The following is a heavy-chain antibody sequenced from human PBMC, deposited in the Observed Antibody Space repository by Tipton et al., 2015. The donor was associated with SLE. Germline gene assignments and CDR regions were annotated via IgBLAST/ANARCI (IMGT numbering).Heavy chain of an antibody. Sequence: GSLRLSCAASGFTFSSSDLHWVRQPTGKGLEWVSGIGVSGDTYYSDSVKGRFTISRENAKNSLFLQMNTLRVGDTAVYYCVRGRRDGYNFPFDIWGQGTMVTVSS. CDR3: VRGRRDGYNFPFDI. CDR1: GFTFSSSD. J-gene: IGHJ3*02. CDR2: IGVSGDT. V-gene: IGHV3-13*01. D-gene: IGHD5-24*01.